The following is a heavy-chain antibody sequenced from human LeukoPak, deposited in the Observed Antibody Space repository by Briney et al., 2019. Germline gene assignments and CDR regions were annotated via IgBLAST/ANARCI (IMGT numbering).Heavy chain of an antibody. D-gene: IGHD4-17*01. V-gene: IGHV3-20*04. CDR1: GFTFSTYW. J-gene: IGHJ4*02. CDR3: ARGYGDYDFFFNY. CDR2: INWNGGST. Sequence: QTGGSLRLSCAASGFTFSTYWMHWVRQAPGKGLEWVSGINWNGGSTGYADSVKGRFTISRDNAKDSLYLQMNSLRAEDTALYYCARGYGDYDFFFNYWGQGTLVTVSS.